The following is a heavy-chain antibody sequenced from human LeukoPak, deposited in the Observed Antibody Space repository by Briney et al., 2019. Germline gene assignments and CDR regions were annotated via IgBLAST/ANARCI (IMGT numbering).Heavy chain of an antibody. Sequence: ETLSLTCTVSGGSISSSSYYWGWIRQPPGKGLEWIGSIYYSGSTYYNPSLKSRVTISVDTSKKQISLKLASVAGADTAVYYCAGERGEEYSSGWYKTNFFYNWGQGIRVTVSS. J-gene: IGHJ4*02. CDR2: IYYSGST. CDR1: GGSISSSSYY. D-gene: IGHD6-19*01. V-gene: IGHV4-39*07. CDR3: AGERGEEYSSGWYKTNFFYN.